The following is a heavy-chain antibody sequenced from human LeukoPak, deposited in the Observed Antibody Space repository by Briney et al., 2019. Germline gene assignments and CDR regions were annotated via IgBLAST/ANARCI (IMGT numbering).Heavy chain of an antibody. D-gene: IGHD2-15*01. Sequence: NPSQTLSLTCIVSGGSIGRGDYFWTWIRQPPGKGLEWIGYISYSGSAHYNPSLKSRFTISIDRSKTQFSLSLTSVTAADTAVYYCARVNHVYCSTAACFRAGWFDPWGQGTLVTVSS. CDR2: ISYSGSA. CDR3: ARVNHVYCSTAACFRAGWFDP. V-gene: IGHV4-30-4*01. J-gene: IGHJ5*02. CDR1: GGSIGRGDYF.